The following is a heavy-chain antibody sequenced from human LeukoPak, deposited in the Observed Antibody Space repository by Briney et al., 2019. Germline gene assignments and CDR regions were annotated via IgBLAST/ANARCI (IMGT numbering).Heavy chain of an antibody. Sequence: PSETLSLTCTVSGGSISSSSYYWGWIRQPPGKGLEWIGSIYYSGSTYYNPSLKSRVTISVDTSKNQFSLKLSSVTAADTAVYYCARGRKRSLYYYDSSGYYQRDSYYYYMDVWGKGTTVTVSS. CDR2: IYYSGST. CDR1: GGSISSSSYY. J-gene: IGHJ6*03. CDR3: ARGRKRSLYYYDSSGYYQRDSYYYYMDV. D-gene: IGHD3-22*01. V-gene: IGHV4-39*01.